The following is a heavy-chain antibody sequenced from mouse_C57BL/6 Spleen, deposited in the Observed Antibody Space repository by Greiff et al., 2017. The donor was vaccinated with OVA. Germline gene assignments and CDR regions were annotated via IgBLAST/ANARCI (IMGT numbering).Heavy chain of an antibody. J-gene: IGHJ2*01. V-gene: IGHV1-80*01. CDR2: IYPGEGDT. CDR1: GYAFSSYW. CDR3: ARGEAYGNYVGDY. D-gene: IGHD2-1*01. Sequence: VQLQQSGAELVKPGASVKISCKASGYAFSSYWMNWVKQRPGKGLEWIGQIYPGEGDTKYNGKFKGKATLTADKSSSTAYMQRSSLSSEDSAVYFCARGEAYGNYVGDYWGQSTTLSVSS.